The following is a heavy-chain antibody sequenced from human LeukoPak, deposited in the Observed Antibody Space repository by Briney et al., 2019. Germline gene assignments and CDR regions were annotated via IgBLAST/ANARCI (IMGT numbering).Heavy chain of an antibody. J-gene: IGHJ4*02. CDR3: ARGYSYGYLAY. D-gene: IGHD5-18*01. CDR2: IDPNSGGT. V-gene: IGHV1-2*04. Sequence: ASVKVSCKASGYTFTGYYMHWVRQAPGQGLEWMGWIDPNSGGTNYAQKFQGWVTMTRDTSISTAYMELSRLRPDDTAVYYCARGYSYGYLAYWGQGTLVTVSS. CDR1: GYTFTGYY.